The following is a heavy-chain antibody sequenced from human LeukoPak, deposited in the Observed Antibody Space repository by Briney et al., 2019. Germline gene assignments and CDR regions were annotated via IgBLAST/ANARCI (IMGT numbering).Heavy chain of an antibody. Sequence: SQTLSLTCTVSGGSISSGSYYWSWIRQPAGKGLEWIGRIYTSGSTNYNPSLKSRVTISVDTSKNQFSLKLSSVTAADTAVYYCARMGSSWYGVFDYWGQGTLVTVSS. CDR1: GGSISSGSYY. J-gene: IGHJ4*02. CDR3: ARMGSSWYGVFDY. D-gene: IGHD6-13*01. V-gene: IGHV4-61*02. CDR2: IYTSGST.